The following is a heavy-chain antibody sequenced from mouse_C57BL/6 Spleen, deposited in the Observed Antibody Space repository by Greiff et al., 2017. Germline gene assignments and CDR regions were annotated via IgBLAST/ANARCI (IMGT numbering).Heavy chain of an antibody. CDR3: AKTGYGSSYGWYFDV. Sequence: VQLQQSGPGLVQPSQSLSITCTVSGFSLTSYGVHWVRQSPGKGLEWLGVIWRGGSTDYNAAFMSRLSITKDNSKSQVFFKMNSLQADDTAIYYCAKTGYGSSYGWYFDVWGTGTTVTVSS. D-gene: IGHD1-1*01. CDR2: IWRGGST. J-gene: IGHJ1*03. V-gene: IGHV2-5*01. CDR1: GFSLTSYG.